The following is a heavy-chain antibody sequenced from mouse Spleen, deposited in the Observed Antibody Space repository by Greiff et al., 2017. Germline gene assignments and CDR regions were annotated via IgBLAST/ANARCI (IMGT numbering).Heavy chain of an antibody. CDR2: IHPNSGST. Sequence: QVQLQQPGAELVKPGASVKLSCKASGYTFTSYWMHWVKQRPGQGLEWIGMIHPNSGSTNYNEKFKSKATLTVDKSSSTAYMQLSSLTSEDSAVYYCARDYYGSPAWFAYWGQGTLVTVSA. J-gene: IGHJ3*01. V-gene: IGHV1-64*01. CDR3: ARDYYGSPAWFAY. CDR1: GYTFTSYW. D-gene: IGHD1-1*01.